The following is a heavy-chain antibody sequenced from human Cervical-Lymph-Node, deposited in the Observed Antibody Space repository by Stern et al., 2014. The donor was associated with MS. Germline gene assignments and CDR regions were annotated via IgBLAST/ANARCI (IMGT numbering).Heavy chain of an antibody. D-gene: IGHD1-1*01. J-gene: IGHJ6*01. Sequence: VQLVESGAEVKKPGSSVTVSCKASGDTFTDYAISWVRQAPGQGPEWMGGITPILNSADYAQKFQGRLTITADKSRSTAYMELSSLTSEDTAVYYCAREVGSLAMDVWGQGTTVIVSS. CDR3: AREVGSLAMDV. CDR1: GDTFTDYA. CDR2: ITPILNSA. V-gene: IGHV1-69*06.